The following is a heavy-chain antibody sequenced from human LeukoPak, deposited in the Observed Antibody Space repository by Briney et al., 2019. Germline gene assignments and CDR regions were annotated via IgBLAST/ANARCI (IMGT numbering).Heavy chain of an antibody. CDR2: IYYSGST. J-gene: IGHJ3*02. V-gene: IGHV4-59*08. Sequence: KPSETLSLTCTVSGGSISSYYWSWIRQPPGKGLEWIGYIYYSGSTNYNPSLKSRVTISVDTSKNHFSLKLSSVTAADTAVYYCARLTYYYDSSGYPPAFDIWGQGTMVTVSS. D-gene: IGHD3-22*01. CDR3: ARLTYYYDSSGYPPAFDI. CDR1: GGSISSYY.